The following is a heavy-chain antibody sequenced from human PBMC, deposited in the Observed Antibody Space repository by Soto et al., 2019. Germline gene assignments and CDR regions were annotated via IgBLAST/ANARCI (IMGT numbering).Heavy chain of an antibody. V-gene: IGHV3-9*01. J-gene: IGHJ4*02. D-gene: IGHD3-16*01. CDR3: TKDISRGGLDY. CDR1: GFTLDDYA. CDR2: IYWNSNRI. Sequence: EVQLVESGGGLVQPGTSLRLSCAASGFTLDDYAMHWVRQAPGKGLEWVSGIYWNSNRIDYADSVKGRFTISRDNAKKSLYLQMNGLRAEDTALYYCTKDISRGGLDYWGQGTLVIVSS.